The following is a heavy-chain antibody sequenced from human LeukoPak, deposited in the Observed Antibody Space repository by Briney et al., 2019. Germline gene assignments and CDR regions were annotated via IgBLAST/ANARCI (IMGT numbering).Heavy chain of an antibody. V-gene: IGHV1-2*06. J-gene: IGHJ5*02. D-gene: IGHD1-26*01. CDR1: GYTFTCYY. Sequence: ASVKVSCKASGYTFTCYYLHWVRQAPGQGPEWMGRINPNSGAARCAQMFQGRVILTRDTSLSTVYVELSRLGSDDTAIYYCARDAFTVGATGENWFDPWGQGTLVTVSS. CDR3: ARDAFTVGATGENWFDP. CDR2: INPNSGAA.